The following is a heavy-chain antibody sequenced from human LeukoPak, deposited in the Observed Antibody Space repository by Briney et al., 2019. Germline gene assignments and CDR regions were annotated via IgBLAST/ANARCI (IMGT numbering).Heavy chain of an antibody. J-gene: IGHJ4*02. Sequence: SETLSLTCNVSGASFSGISWTWIRQPPGKGLEWIGEINHSGSTNYNPSLKSRVTISVDTSKNQFSLKLSSVTAADTAVYYCARLPFGELSPLDYWGQGTLVTVSS. CDR3: ARLPFGELSPLDY. CDR1: GASFSGIS. CDR2: INHSGST. D-gene: IGHD3-10*01. V-gene: IGHV4-34*01.